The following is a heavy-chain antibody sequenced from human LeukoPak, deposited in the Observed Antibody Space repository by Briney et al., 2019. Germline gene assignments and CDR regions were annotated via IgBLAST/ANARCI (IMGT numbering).Heavy chain of an antibody. CDR2: ISGSTI. CDR3: ARPDSSGYYSFYFDY. D-gene: IGHD3-22*01. V-gene: IGHV3-48*04. Sequence: GGSLRLSCAASGFTFSSYSLNWIRQAPGKGLEWVSYISGSTIYYADSVKGRFTISRDSAENSLYLQMNSLRAEDTAVYYCARPDSSGYYSFYFDYWGQGTLVTVSS. CDR1: GFTFSSYS. J-gene: IGHJ4*02.